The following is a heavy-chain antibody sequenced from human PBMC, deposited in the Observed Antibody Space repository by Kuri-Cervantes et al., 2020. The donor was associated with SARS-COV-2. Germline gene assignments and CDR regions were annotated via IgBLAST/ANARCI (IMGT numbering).Heavy chain of an antibody. CDR2: ISDDGKKK. V-gene: IGHV3-30*18. D-gene: IGHD2-8*01. J-gene: IGHJ4*02. CDR3: AKDRFGVHDF. CDR1: GFNFSTTD. Sequence: GESLKISCVASGFNFSTTDMHWVRQTPGKGLEWVAVISDDGKKKKCVASGKGRFTISRGNSQNTLYLQVKSLKSEDTATYYCAKDRFGVHDFWGQGTLVTVSS.